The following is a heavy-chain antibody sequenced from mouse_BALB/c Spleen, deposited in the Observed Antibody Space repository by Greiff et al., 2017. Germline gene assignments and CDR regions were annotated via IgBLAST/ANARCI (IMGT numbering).Heavy chain of an antibody. CDR3: ARGVTTVGAMDY. J-gene: IGHJ4*01. CDR1: GFTFSSYG. V-gene: IGHV5-6*01. CDR2: ISSGGSYT. Sequence: EVQRVESGGDLVKPGGSLKLSCAASGFTFSSYGMSWVRQTPDKRLEWVATISSGGSYTYYPDSVKGRFTISRDNAKNTLYLQMSSLKSEDTAMYYCARGVTTVGAMDYWGQGTSVTVSS. D-gene: IGHD1-1*01.